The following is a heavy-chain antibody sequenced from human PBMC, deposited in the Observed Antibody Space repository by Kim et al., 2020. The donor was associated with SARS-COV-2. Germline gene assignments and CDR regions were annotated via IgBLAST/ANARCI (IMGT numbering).Heavy chain of an antibody. CDR2: IRSDVSKR. CDR3: ARNFGSATLIGDV. V-gene: IGHV3-33*01. D-gene: IGHD3-10*01. Sequence: GGSLRLSCTASGFTFSPFAIHWVRQAPGKGLEWVAVIRSDVSKRYYAESVKDRFTISRDNSKYTLYLQMNSLRAEDTAIYYCARNFGSATLIGDVWGLG. J-gene: IGHJ3*01. CDR1: GFTFSPFA.